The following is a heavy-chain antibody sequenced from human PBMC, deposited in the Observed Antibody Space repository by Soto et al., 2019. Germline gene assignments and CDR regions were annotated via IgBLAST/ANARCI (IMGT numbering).Heavy chain of an antibody. Sequence: QVQLVESGGGVVQPGRSLRLSCAASGFTFSSYGMHWVRQAPGKGLEWVAVIWYDGSNKYYADSVKGRFTISRDNSKNTLYLLMDRLRAEDTAVYYCARVDGCSGGSCYSGSFDYWGQGTLVTVSS. CDR1: GFTFSSYG. D-gene: IGHD2-15*01. V-gene: IGHV3-33*01. CDR3: ARVDGCSGGSCYSGSFDY. CDR2: IWYDGSNK. J-gene: IGHJ4*02.